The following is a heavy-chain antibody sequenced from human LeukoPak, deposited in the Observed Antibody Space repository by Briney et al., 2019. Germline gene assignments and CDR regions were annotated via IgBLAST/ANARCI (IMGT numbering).Heavy chain of an antibody. V-gene: IGHV3-23*01. CDR3: AKDHDNTDYYYYSDS. D-gene: IGHD2-21*02. CDR1: GFRFGAYA. Sequence: PGGSLRLSCAASGFRFGAYAMSWVRLAPGKGLEWVSGISETGRTTSYTDSVKGRFTISRDNSKNTLHLQMNRLRAEDTALYYCAKDHDNTDYYYYSDSWGQGTLVTVSS. J-gene: IGHJ4*02. CDR2: ISETGRTT.